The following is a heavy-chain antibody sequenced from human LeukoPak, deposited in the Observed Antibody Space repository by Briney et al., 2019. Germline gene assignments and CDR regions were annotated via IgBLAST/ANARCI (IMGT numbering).Heavy chain of an antibody. CDR1: GGSISSYY. CDR2: IYYSGST. V-gene: IGHV4-59*01. D-gene: IGHD3-22*01. J-gene: IGHJ5*02. CDR3: ARAYDSRENWFDP. Sequence: SETLCLTCTVSGGSISSYYWSWIRQPPGKGLEWIGYIYYSGSTNYNPSLKSRVTISVDTSKNQFSLKLSSVTAADTAVYYCARAYDSRENWFDPWGQGTLVTVSS.